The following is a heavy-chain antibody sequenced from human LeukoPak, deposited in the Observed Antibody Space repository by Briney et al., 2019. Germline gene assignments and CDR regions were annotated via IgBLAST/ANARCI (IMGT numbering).Heavy chain of an antibody. CDR3: TRVKRGGSCSDY. CDR1: GVTLSNYA. D-gene: IGHD2-15*01. CDR2: IRSKAYGGTT. Sequence: TGGSLRLSCVASGVTLSNYAMSWARQAPGKGLEWVGFIRSKAYGGTTEYAASVKGRFTISRDDSKSIAYLQMNSLKTEDTAVYYCTRVKRGGSCSDYWGQGTLVTVSS. V-gene: IGHV3-49*04. J-gene: IGHJ4*02.